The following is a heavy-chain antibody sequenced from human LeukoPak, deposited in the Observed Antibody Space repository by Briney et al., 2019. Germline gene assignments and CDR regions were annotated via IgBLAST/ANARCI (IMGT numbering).Heavy chain of an antibody. CDR2: INTDGSST. Sequence: QPGGSLRLSCAASGFTFNSYWMHWVRQAPGKGLVWVSRINTDGSSTSYADSVKGRFTISRDNAKNTLYLQMNSLRAEDTAVYYCARISLPAGTLKLSSGWLDYWGQGTLVTVSP. CDR3: ARISLPAGTLKLSSGWLDY. D-gene: IGHD6-19*01. V-gene: IGHV3-74*01. J-gene: IGHJ4*02. CDR1: GFTFNSYW.